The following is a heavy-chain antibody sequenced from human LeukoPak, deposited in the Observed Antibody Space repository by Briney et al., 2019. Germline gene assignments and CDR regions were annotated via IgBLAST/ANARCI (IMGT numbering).Heavy chain of an antibody. CDR2: ISSSSSTI. CDR3: AREDRLESNDY. V-gene: IGHV3-48*04. D-gene: IGHD3-22*01. CDR1: GFTFSSYG. Sequence: GGSLRLSCAASGFTFSSYGMHWVRQAPGKGLEWVSYISSSSSTIYYADSVKGRFTISRDNAKNSLYLQMNSLRAEDTAVYYCAREDRLESNDYWGQGTLVTVSS. J-gene: IGHJ4*02.